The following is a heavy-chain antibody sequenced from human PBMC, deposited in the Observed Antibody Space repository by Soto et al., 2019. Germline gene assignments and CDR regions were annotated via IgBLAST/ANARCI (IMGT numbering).Heavy chain of an antibody. CDR3: ARAMSRSKTAFDH. J-gene: IGHJ4*02. CDR2: ISSTSGTI. V-gene: IGHV3-11*01. Sequence: PGGSLRLSCAASGFTFSDYYMTWIRQAPGKGLEWVSYISSTSGTISYADSVKGRFTLSRDNAMNSLYLQMISLRAEDTAVYYCARAMSRSKTAFDHWGQGALVTVSS. D-gene: IGHD3-10*02. CDR1: GFTFSDYY.